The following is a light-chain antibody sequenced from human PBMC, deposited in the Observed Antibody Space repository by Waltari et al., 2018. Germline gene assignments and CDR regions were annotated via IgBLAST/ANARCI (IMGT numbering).Light chain of an antibody. CDR2: DAS. CDR3: QQYNSFWT. J-gene: IGKJ1*01. Sequence: DIQMTQSPSTLSASVGDRVTITCRASQSINNWLAGFQQKPGKAPKLLICDASSLESGVPARFSGSGSGTEFTLTISSLQPDDFATYYCQQYNSFWTFGQGTKVEIK. V-gene: IGKV1-5*01. CDR1: QSINNW.